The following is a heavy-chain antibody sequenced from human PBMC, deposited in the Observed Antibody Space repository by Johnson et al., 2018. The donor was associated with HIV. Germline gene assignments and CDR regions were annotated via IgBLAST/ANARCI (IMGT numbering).Heavy chain of an antibody. CDR1: GFTFSSYG. CDR3: AKVSSWYFLRAFDI. Sequence: QVQLVESGGGVVQPGRSLRLSCAASGFTFSSYGIHWVRQAPGKGLEWEAFIWCDGSTKSYAGSVKGRFTISRDNSKNTLYLQMNSLRAEDTAVYYCAKVSSWYFLRAFDIWGQGTMVTVSS. J-gene: IGHJ3*02. CDR2: IWCDGSTK. V-gene: IGHV3-30*02. D-gene: IGHD6-13*01.